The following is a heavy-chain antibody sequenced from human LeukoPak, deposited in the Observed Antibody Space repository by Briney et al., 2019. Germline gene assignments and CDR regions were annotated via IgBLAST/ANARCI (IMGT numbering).Heavy chain of an antibody. Sequence: GGSLRLSCEPSGFTFFKYGMHWVRQAPGKGLEWVAVIWADGSNKIYADSVKGRFTISRDNAKNSVYLQMNSLRVEDTGVYYCTTYGRDGYKGYYWGQGTQVTVSS. CDR3: TTYGRDGYKGYY. CDR2: IWADGSNK. V-gene: IGHV3-33*03. D-gene: IGHD5-24*01. CDR1: GFTFFKYG. J-gene: IGHJ4*02.